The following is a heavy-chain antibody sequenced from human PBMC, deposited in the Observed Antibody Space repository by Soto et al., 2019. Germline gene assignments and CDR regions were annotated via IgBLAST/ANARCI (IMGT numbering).Heavy chain of an antibody. J-gene: IGHJ4*02. CDR1: VGSISGSY. V-gene: IGHV4-59*01. CDR3: ARSVAVPGAHIDY. Sequence: PSETLCVTCSFSVGSISGSYWSWIRQSPGKGLEWLGYVYYTGSTNYSPSLRSRVSISVDTSKNEFSLRLSSVTAADTAVYFCARSVAVPGAHIDYWGQGTKVTVSS. D-gene: IGHD6-19*01. CDR2: VYYTGST.